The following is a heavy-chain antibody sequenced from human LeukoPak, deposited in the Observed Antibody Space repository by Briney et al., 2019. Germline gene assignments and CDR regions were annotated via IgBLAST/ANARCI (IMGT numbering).Heavy chain of an antibody. D-gene: IGHD3-3*01. CDR2: IWYDGSNK. J-gene: IGHJ6*03. V-gene: IGHV3-33*01. Sequence: PGRSLRLSCAASGFTFSSYGMHWVRQAPGKGLEWVAVIWYDGSNKYYADSVKGRFTISRDNSKNTLYLQMNSLRAEDTAVYYCAREYYDFWSGYYYYYYYYMDVWGKGTTVTVSS. CDR1: GFTFSSYG. CDR3: AREYYDFWSGYYYYYYYYMDV.